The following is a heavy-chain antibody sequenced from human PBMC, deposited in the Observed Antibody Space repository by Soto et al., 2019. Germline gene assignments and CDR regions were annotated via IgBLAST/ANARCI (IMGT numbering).Heavy chain of an antibody. J-gene: IGHJ5*02. Sequence: EVQLVESGGGLVQPGGSLRLSCAASGFTFSPYWMSWVRQAPGKGLEWVAIIKDDGGDEHYLEAVRGRFTISRDNAKKSLYLGMDSLRVEDTAVYYCAGGSGWISDTWGQGTLVTVSS. CDR1: GFTFSPYW. CDR2: IKDDGGDE. V-gene: IGHV3-7*05. D-gene: IGHD6-19*01. CDR3: AGGSGWISDT.